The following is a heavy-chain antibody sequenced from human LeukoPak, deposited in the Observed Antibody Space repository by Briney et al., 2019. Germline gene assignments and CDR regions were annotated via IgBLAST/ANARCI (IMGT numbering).Heavy chain of an antibody. CDR1: GFTFSSYA. V-gene: IGHV3-23*01. CDR2: ISGSGGST. J-gene: IGHJ4*02. D-gene: IGHD3-9*01. CDR3: ATHRNILTGYYPGGYYFDY. Sequence: NPGGSLRLSCAASGFTFSSYAMSWVRQAPGKGLEWVSAISGSGGSTYYADSVKGRFTISRDNSKNTLYLQMNSLRAEDTAVYYCATHRNILTGYYPGGYYFDYWGQGTLVTVSS.